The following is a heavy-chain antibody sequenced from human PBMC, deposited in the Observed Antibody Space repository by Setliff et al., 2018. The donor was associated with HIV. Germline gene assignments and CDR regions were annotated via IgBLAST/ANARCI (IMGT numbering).Heavy chain of an antibody. CDR3: ARRYSSSWFYYYYGMDV. D-gene: IGHD6-13*01. CDR2: IYHSGST. Sequence: SETLSLTCAVYGGSFNGYSWTWIRQPPGKGLEWIGSIYHSGSTYYNPSLKSRVTISVDTSKNQFSLKLSSVTAADTAVYYCARRYSSSWFYYYYGMDVWGQGTTVTVSS. V-gene: IGHV4-34*01. J-gene: IGHJ6*02. CDR1: GGSFNGYS.